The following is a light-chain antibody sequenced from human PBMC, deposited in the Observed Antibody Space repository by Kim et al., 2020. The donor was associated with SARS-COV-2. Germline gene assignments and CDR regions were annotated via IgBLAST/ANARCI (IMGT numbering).Light chain of an antibody. Sequence: DVQMTQSPSSLSASVGDRITITCQASQDIGNSLNWYQQKPGKAPNLLIYDASNLETGVPSRFSGSGTGTDFTFTINSLQPEDIATYYCQQRRTFGQGTKLEIK. J-gene: IGKJ2*01. CDR1: QDIGNS. CDR3: QQRRT. CDR2: DAS. V-gene: IGKV1-33*01.